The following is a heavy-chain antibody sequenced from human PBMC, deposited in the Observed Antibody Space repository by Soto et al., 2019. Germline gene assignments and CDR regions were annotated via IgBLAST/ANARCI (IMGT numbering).Heavy chain of an antibody. CDR1: SDSISSYY. CDR3: ARAVGDPLYYLDY. J-gene: IGHJ4*02. D-gene: IGHD6-19*01. V-gene: IGHV4-59*08. Sequence: QVQLQESGPGLVRPSETLSLTCTVSSDSISSYYWIWIRQSPGKGLEWIGYTDYSGNTNYNPSIKSRVNISGDTSKNQFSLRLSSVTAADTAVYYCARAVGDPLYYLDYWGQGTLVTVSS. CDR2: TDYSGNT.